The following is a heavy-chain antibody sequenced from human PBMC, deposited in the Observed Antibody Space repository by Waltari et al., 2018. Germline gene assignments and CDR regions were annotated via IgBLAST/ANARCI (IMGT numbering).Heavy chain of an antibody. V-gene: IGHV3-11*04. D-gene: IGHD1-1*01. Sequence: QVQLVESGGVLVKPGGSLRLSCAASGFAFSDYYMNWIRQAPGKGLEWVSYISAGGNTRDYADSVKGRFTISRDNAKSSMFLQMNSLRADDTAVYFCVRGEPGDAFDIWGQGTVVSVSS. CDR1: GFAFSDYY. CDR2: ISAGGNTR. J-gene: IGHJ3*02. CDR3: VRGEPGDAFDI.